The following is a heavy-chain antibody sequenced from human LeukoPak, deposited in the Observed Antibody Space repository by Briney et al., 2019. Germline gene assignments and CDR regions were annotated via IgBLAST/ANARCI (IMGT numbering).Heavy chain of an antibody. Sequence: SETLSLTCAVYGGSFSGYYLSWIRQPPGKGLEWIGEINHSGSTNYNPSLKSRVTISVDTSKNQFSLKLSSVTAADTAVYYCARETVGATPFDYWGQGTLVTVSS. CDR2: INHSGST. J-gene: IGHJ4*02. D-gene: IGHD1-26*01. CDR1: GGSFSGYY. V-gene: IGHV4-34*01. CDR3: ARETVGATPFDY.